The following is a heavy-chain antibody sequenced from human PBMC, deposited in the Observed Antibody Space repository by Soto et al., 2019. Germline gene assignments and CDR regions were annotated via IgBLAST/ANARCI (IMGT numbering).Heavy chain of an antibody. CDR2: ISYDGSNK. CDR3: ARDEATMIVVVHTSAGFDP. J-gene: IGHJ5*02. Sequence: GGSLRLSCVASGFTFSSYAMHWVRQAPGKGLEWVAVISYDGSNKYYADSVKGRFTISRDNSKNTLYLQMNSLRAEDTAVYYCARDEATMIVVVHTSAGFDPWGQGTLVTVSS. D-gene: IGHD3-22*01. V-gene: IGHV3-30-3*01. CDR1: GFTFSSYA.